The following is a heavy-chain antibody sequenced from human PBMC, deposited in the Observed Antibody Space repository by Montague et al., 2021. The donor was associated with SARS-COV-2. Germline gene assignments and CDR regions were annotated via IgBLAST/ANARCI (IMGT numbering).Heavy chain of an antibody. Sequence: CAISGDSVTRKRDAGDGSRKSPSNGIDGLGGTSYSAKRNNDYAVSVKSRMTISPDTSKNQFSLHLSSVTHEDRAVYYCARDPRYSLSWSFDYWGQGTLGTDSS. V-gene: IGHV6-1*01. CDR2: TSYSAKRNN. CDR3: ARDPRYSLSWSFDY. CDR1: GDSVTRKRDA. D-gene: IGHD6-13*01. J-gene: IGHJ4*02.